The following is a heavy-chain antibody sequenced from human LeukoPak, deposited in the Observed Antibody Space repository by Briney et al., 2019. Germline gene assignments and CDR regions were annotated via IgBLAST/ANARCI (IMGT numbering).Heavy chain of an antibody. V-gene: IGHV4-30-4*01. CDR3: ARDRRYASSNYYYYYMDV. D-gene: IGHD3-16*01. J-gene: IGHJ6*03. CDR2: IYYSGST. Sequence: PSQTLSLTCTVSGGSISSGDCYWSWIRQPPGKGLEWIGYIYYSGSTYYNPSLKSRVTISVDTSKNQFSLRLSSVTAADTAVYYCARDRRYASSNYYYYYMDVWGKGTTVTVSS. CDR1: GGSISSGDCY.